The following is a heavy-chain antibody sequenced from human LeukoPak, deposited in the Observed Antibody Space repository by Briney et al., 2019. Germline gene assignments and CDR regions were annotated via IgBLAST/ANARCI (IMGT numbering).Heavy chain of an antibody. Sequence: GGSLRLSCAASGFTFSSYSMNWVRQAPGKGLEWVSYISSSSSTIYYADSVKGRFTISRDNAKNSLYLQMNSLRAEDTAVYYCARAIGEWNYVPQFDYWGQGTLVTVSS. V-gene: IGHV3-48*01. D-gene: IGHD1-7*01. CDR3: ARAIGEWNYVPQFDY. CDR2: ISSSSSTI. J-gene: IGHJ4*02. CDR1: GFTFSSYS.